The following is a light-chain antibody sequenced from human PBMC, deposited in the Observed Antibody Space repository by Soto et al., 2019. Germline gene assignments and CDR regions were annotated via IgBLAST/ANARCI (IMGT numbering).Light chain of an antibody. CDR2: WAS. J-gene: IGKJ1*01. CDR1: QSVLYSSNNNXY. CDR3: XXXXXTPPT. V-gene: IGKV4-1*01. Sequence: DIVMTQSPDSLAVSLGERATVNCKSSQSVLYSSNNNXYLAWYQQKPGQPPKLLIYWASTRESGVPDRFSGSGSGTXFTLTXSSLXAXXXXXXXXXXXXXTPPTFGQGTKVEIK.